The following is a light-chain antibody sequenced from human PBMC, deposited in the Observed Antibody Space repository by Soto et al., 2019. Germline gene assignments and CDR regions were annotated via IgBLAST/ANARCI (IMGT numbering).Light chain of an antibody. Sequence: QSVLTQPPSASGSPGQSGTISCTGTSSDVGGYNYVSWYQQHPGKAPKLMIYEVSNRPSGVHDRFSGSKSGNPASLTVSGIKAEDEADYYCSSDAGSNHRGFGTGTKVTVL. CDR1: SSDVGGYNY. CDR2: EVS. J-gene: IGLJ1*01. V-gene: IGLV2-8*01. CDR3: SSDAGSNHRG.